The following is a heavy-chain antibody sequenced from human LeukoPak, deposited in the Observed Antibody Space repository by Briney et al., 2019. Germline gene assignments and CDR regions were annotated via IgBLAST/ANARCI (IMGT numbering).Heavy chain of an antibody. J-gene: IGHJ6*02. V-gene: IGHV1-24*01. Sequence: ASVKVSCKVSGYTLTELSMHWVRQAPGKGLEWMGGLDPEDGETIYAQKFQGRVTMTEDTSTDTTYMELSSLRSEDTAVYYCATSYGDYPFGMDVWGQGTTVTVSS. D-gene: IGHD4-17*01. CDR2: LDPEDGET. CDR1: GYTLTELS. CDR3: ATSYGDYPFGMDV.